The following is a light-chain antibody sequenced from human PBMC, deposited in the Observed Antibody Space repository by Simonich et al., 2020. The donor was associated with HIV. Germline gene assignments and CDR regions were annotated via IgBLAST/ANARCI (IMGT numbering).Light chain of an antibody. J-gene: IGLJ3*02. CDR2: ENN. CDR3: QSYDSSNQV. V-gene: IGLV6-57*01. CDR1: SGSIASNS. Sequence: NFMLTQPHSVSESPGKTVTISCTRSSGSIASNSVQWYQQRPGSSPSIVMYENNQRPAGVPDRFSGSIDSSSNSASLTISGLKTEDEADYDCQSYDSSNQVFGGGTKLTVL.